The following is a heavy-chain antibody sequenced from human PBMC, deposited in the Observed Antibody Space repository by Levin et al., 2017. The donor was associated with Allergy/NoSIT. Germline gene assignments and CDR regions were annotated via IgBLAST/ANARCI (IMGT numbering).Heavy chain of an antibody. CDR3: ARAGYSNWFDP. J-gene: IGHJ5*02. CDR2: IYASGTN. D-gene: IGHD6-13*01. Sequence: SETLSLTCTVSGDSLSSGTFYWSWIRQPAGKELEWIGRIYASGTNNYNPSLKNRVTISVDTSKNQFSLKLTSVTAADTAVYYCARAGYSNWFDPWGQGTLVTVSS. V-gene: IGHV4-61*02. CDR1: GDSLSSGTFY.